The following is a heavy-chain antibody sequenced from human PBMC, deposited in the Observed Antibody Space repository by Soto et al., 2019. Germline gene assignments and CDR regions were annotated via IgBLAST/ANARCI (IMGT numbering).Heavy chain of an antibody. CDR3: AKVLGYYYDSSGYYPDY. Sequence: GGSLRLSCAASGFTFSSYAMSWVRQAPGKGLEWVSAISGSGGSTYYADSVKGRFTISRDNSKNTLYLQMNSLRAEDTAVYYCAKVLGYYYDSSGYYPDYWGQGTLVTVSS. D-gene: IGHD3-22*01. CDR1: GFTFSSYA. V-gene: IGHV3-23*01. CDR2: ISGSGGST. J-gene: IGHJ4*02.